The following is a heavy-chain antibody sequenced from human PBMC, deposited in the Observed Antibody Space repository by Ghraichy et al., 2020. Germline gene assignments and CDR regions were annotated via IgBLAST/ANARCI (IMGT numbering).Heavy chain of an antibody. D-gene: IGHD6-19*01. CDR2: IKQDGTEE. J-gene: IGHJ6*02. CDR3: AKNIVVAGKILYYYYGMDV. V-gene: IGHV3-7*01. CDR1: GFPFRGYW. Sequence: ETLYLTCAASGFPFRGYWMTWVRQAPGKGLEWVASIKQDGTEEKYLDSVKGRFTISRDNPKNSLYLQMNSLRDEDTAVYYCAKNIVVAGKILYYYYGMDVWGQGTTVTVSS.